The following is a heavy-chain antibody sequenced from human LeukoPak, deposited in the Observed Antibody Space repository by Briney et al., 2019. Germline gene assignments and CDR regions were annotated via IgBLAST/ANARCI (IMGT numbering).Heavy chain of an antibody. CDR2: TYYSGST. CDR3: ARPYYYDSRIDP. J-gene: IGHJ5*02. V-gene: IGHV4-30-4*01. D-gene: IGHD3-22*01. CDR1: GVSISSGDYY. Sequence: SETLSLTCTVSGVSISSGDYYWSWIRQPPGKGLEWIGYTYYSGSTYYNPSLKSRVTISVDTSKNQFSLKLSSVTAADTTVYYCARPYYYDSRIDPWGQGTRVTVSS.